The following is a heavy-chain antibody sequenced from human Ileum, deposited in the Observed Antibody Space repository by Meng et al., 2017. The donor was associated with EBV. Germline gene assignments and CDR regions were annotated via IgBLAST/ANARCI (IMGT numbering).Heavy chain of an antibody. CDR3: AHESSGTYFDY. J-gene: IGHJ4*01. CDR2: IYWDDDK. CDR1: GFSLSTSGVC. V-gene: IGHV2-5*02. Sequence: QITSKEPCPTLDKPTXTPTLTCTFSGFSLSTSGVCVGWISQPPGKALEWLALIYWDDDKRYSPSLKSRLTITKDTSNSQVVLTMTNMDPVDTATYYCAHESSGTYFDYGGPGTLVTVSS. D-gene: IGHD3-22*01.